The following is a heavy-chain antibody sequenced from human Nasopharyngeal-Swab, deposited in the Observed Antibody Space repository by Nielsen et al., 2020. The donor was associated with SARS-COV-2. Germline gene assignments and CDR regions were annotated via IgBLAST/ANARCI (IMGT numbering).Heavy chain of an antibody. V-gene: IGHV4-39*07. CDR1: GGSISSSSYY. J-gene: IGHJ6*02. CDR2: IYYSGST. CDR3: VGSSWYGDYYYYYGMDV. D-gene: IGHD6-13*01. Sequence: SETLSLTCTVSGGSISSSSYYWGWIRQPPGKGLEWIGSIYYSGSTYYNPSLKSRVTISVDTSKNQFSLKLSSVTGADTAVYYCVGSSWYGDYYYYYGMDVWGQGTTVTVSS.